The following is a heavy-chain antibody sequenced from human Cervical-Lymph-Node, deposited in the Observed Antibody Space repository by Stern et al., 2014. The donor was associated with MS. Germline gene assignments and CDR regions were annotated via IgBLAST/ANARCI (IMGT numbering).Heavy chain of an antibody. V-gene: IGHV5-51*03. J-gene: IGHJ3*01. CDR1: GYDFANYW. Sequence: VQLGQSGAEVKKPGESLESSCKGAGYDFANYWIGWGSQMPGKGLEWRGIVYPVDSDTRSNPSFHGQVTMSAVKSINTAYLQWTSLKASDTAIYYCARKRVYSSSASDDAFDVWGHGTLVTVSS. CDR2: VYPVDSDT. CDR3: ARKRVYSSSASDDAFDV. D-gene: IGHD6-6*01.